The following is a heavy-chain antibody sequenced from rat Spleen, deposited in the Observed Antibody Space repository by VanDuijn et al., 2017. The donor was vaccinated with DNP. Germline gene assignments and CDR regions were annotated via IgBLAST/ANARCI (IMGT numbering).Heavy chain of an antibody. CDR3: TREREPSDNPYYFDY. D-gene: IGHD3-4*01. CDR2: IWGHGNT. CDR1: GFSLTNYG. J-gene: IGHJ2*01. V-gene: IGHV2S75*01. Sequence: QVQLKESGPVLVQASETLSLTCTVSGFSLTNYGVIWVRQSPGKGLEWMGIIWGHGNTDYNSALKSRLSINRDTSKSQVFLKMNSLQTDDTAIYYCTREREPSDNPYYFDYWGQGVMVTVSS.